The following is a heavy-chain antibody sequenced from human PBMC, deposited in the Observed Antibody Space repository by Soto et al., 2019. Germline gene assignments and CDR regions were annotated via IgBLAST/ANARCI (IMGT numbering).Heavy chain of an antibody. CDR2: ISYDGSNK. CDR3: ASDCTNGVCYSGYGMDV. D-gene: IGHD2-8*01. J-gene: IGHJ6*02. Sequence: SGAASGFTFSSYGMHWVRQAPGKGLEWVAVISYDGSNKYYADSVKGRFTISRDNSKNTLYLQMNSLRAEDTAVYYCASDCTNGVCYSGYGMDVWGQGTTVTVSS. V-gene: IGHV3-30*03. CDR1: GFTFSSYG.